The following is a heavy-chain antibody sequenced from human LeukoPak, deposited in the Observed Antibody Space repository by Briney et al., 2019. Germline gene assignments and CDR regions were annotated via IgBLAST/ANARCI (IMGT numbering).Heavy chain of an antibody. V-gene: IGHV4-34*01. CDR3: ARIPPDMDV. CDR2: INHSGST. D-gene: IGHD2-21*01. J-gene: IGHJ6*02. Sequence: PSETLSLTCAVYGGSFSDHYWSWIRQPPGKGLEWIGKINHSGSTNYKPSLKSRVTISVDTPKKQISLKLSSVTAADTAVYYCARIPPDMDVWGQGTTVIVSS. CDR1: GGSFSDHY.